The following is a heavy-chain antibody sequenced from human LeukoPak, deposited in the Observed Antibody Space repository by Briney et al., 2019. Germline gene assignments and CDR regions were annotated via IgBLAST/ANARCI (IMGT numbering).Heavy chain of an antibody. V-gene: IGHV4-59*12. D-gene: IGHD6-19*01. CDR3: ARPSRIAVAGTPYMDV. J-gene: IGHJ6*03. CDR1: GGSITSYY. Sequence: PSETLSLTCTVSGGSITSYYWTWIRQPPGKGLEWIGYIYYSGSTNYNPSLKSRVTISVDKSKNQFSLKLSSVTAADTAVYYCARPSRIAVAGTPYMDVWGKGTTVTVSS. CDR2: IYYSGST.